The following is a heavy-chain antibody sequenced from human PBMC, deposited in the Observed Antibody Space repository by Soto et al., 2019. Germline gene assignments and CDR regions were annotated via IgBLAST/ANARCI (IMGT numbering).Heavy chain of an antibody. V-gene: IGHV3-23*01. J-gene: IGHJ4*02. Sequence: PGGSLRLSCTASGFTFTYYAFSWVRQAPGKGLEWVSAISANGQGIYYADSVRGRFTISRDNSKNTVFLHMDSLRAEDTAVYYCAKDRDYPRDQFHYWGQGTLVTVSS. CDR1: GFTFTYYA. CDR3: AKDRDYPRDQFHY. CDR2: ISANGQGI. D-gene: IGHD2-2*01.